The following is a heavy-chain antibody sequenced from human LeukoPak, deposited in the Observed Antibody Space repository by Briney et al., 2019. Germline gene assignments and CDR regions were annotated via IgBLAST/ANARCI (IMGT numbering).Heavy chain of an antibody. V-gene: IGHV4-59*03. CDR3: VRSPQLDP. CDR1: GGSISSYY. D-gene: IGHD3-10*01. Sequence: SETLSLTCTVSGGSISSYYRSWVRQPPGKGLEWIGYIQNSVTSYTDNPSLQSRVTISVDTSKNQFSLQVTSVTAADTAVYYCVRSPQLDPWGPGILVTVSS. CDR2: IQNSVTSY. J-gene: IGHJ5*02.